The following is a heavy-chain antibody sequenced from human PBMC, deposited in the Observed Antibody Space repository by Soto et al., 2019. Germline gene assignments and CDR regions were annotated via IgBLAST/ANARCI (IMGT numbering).Heavy chain of an antibody. D-gene: IGHD3-22*01. CDR1: GYTLTELS. V-gene: IGHV1-24*01. Sequence: GASVKVSCKVSGYTLTELSMHWVRQAPGKGLEWMGGFEPEDGETIYAQKFQGRVTMTEDTSTDTAYMELSSLRSEDTAVYYCATDLYVYYYDSSGMTRNYWGQGTLVTVSS. J-gene: IGHJ4*02. CDR2: FEPEDGET. CDR3: ATDLYVYYYDSSGMTRNY.